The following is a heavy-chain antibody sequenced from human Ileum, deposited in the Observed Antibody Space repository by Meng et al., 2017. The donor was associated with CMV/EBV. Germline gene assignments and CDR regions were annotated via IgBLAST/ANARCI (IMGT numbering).Heavy chain of an antibody. V-gene: IGHV3-74*01. CDR3: VRDTPHGRFDP. CDR1: GFSVSDNY. D-gene: IGHD2-15*01. CDR2: IDNDGSDT. J-gene: IGHJ5*02. Sequence: GGSLRLSCAASGFSVSDNYMTWVRQAPGKGLEWLSRIDNDGSDTIYADSVKGRFTVSRDNARNTLYLQMNNLRDEDTAVYYCVRDTPHGRFDPWGQGTLVTVSS.